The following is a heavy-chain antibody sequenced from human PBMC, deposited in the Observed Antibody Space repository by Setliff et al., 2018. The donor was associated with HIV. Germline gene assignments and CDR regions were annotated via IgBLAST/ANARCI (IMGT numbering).Heavy chain of an antibody. V-gene: IGHV4-4*07. CDR2: NYTSGST. D-gene: IGHD6-13*01. CDR3: ARGAIAAAGDFDY. Sequence: PSETLSLTCTVSGGFISSYYWNWIRQPAGKGLEWIGRNYTSGSTNYNPSLKSRVTMSVDTSKNQFSLRLSSVTAADTAVYYCARGAIAAAGDFDYWGQGTLVTVSS. CDR1: GGFISSYY. J-gene: IGHJ4*02.